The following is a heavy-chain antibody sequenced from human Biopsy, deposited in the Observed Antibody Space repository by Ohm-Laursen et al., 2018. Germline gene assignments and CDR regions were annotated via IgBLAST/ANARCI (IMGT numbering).Heavy chain of an antibody. V-gene: IGHV2-70*16. CDR2: IYWDDAK. CDR1: GFSLNTRGMS. D-gene: IGHD2-2*02. Sequence: PTQTLTLTCTLSGFSLNTRGMSVTWIRQPPGKALEWLARIYWDDAKLFNWSLKTRLTISKDTSENPVVLTLADVDPMDTATYYCARIPIIVVPTAIVYRHRRRLQGLDVWGQGTTVIVSS. CDR3: ARIPIIVVPTAIVYRHRRRLQGLDV. J-gene: IGHJ6*02.